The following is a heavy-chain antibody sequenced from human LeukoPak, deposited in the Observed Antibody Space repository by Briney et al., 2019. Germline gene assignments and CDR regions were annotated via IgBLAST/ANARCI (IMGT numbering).Heavy chain of an antibody. CDR2: IKEDGSEK. CDR3: ARETTMIVVVTKDYYYYYMDV. CDR1: GFTFSSYW. D-gene: IGHD3-22*01. Sequence: PGGSLRLPCAASGFTFSSYWMSWVRQAPGKGLEWVANIKEDGSEKYYVDSVKGRFTISRDNAKNSLYLQMNSLRAEDTAVYYCARETTMIVVVTKDYYYYYMDVWGKGTTVTVSS. J-gene: IGHJ6*03. V-gene: IGHV3-7*01.